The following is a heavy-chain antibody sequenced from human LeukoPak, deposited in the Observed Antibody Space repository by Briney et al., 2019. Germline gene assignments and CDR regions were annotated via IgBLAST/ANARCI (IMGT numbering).Heavy chain of an antibody. CDR2: ISGSGGST. CDR3: AKGRGWLQFFDY. Sequence: GGSLRLSCAASGFTFTTYAMNWVRQAPGKGLGWVSTISGSGGSTFYADSVKGRFTISRDNSKNTLYLQMNSLRAEDTAVYYCAKGRGWLQFFDYWGQGTLVTVSS. CDR1: GFTFTTYA. J-gene: IGHJ4*02. D-gene: IGHD5-24*01. V-gene: IGHV3-23*01.